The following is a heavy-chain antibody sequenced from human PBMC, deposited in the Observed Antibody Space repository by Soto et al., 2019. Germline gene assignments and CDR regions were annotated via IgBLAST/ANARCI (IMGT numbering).Heavy chain of an antibody. D-gene: IGHD3-22*01. CDR1: GGSISSSSYY. CDR3: AGGDYYHSSGYYFYYYTMDV. J-gene: IGHJ6*02. Sequence: SLTCTVSGGSISSSSYYWGWIRQPPGKGLEWIGNVYYSGSTYYNPSLKSRVTISVETSKSQFSLKLSSVTAADTAVYYCAGGDYYHSSGYYFYYYTMDVWGQGTTVTVSS. CDR2: VYYSGST. V-gene: IGHV4-39*01.